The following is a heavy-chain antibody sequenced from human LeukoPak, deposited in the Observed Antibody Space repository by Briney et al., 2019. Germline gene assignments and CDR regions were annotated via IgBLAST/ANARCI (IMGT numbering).Heavy chain of an antibody. J-gene: IGHJ4*02. CDR1: GGSISSDY. D-gene: IGHD2-15*01. V-gene: IGHV4-38-2*02. CDR3: ARSAGYCSGGSCPYYFDY. CDR2: IYHSGST. Sequence: SETLSLTCTVSGGSISSDYWGWIRQPPGKGLEWIGSIYHSGSTYYNPSLKSRVTISVDTSKNQFSLKLSSVTAADTAVYYCARSAGYCSGGSCPYYFDYWGQGTLVTVSS.